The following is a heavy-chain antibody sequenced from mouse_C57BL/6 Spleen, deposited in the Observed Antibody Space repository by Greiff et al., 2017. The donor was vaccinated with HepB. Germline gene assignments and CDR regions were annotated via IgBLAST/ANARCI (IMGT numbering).Heavy chain of an antibody. J-gene: IGHJ1*03. V-gene: IGHV14-3*01. CDR1: GFNIKNTY. CDR2: IDPANGNT. D-gene: IGHD1-1*01. Sequence: VQLKESVAELVRPGASVKLSCTASGFNIKNTYMHWVKQRPEQGLEWIGRIDPANGNTKYAPKFQGKATITADTSSNTAYLQLSSLTSEDTAIYYCARSGAYYYGSSYKSYWYFDVWGTGTTVTVSS. CDR3: ARSGAYYYGSSYKSYWYFDV.